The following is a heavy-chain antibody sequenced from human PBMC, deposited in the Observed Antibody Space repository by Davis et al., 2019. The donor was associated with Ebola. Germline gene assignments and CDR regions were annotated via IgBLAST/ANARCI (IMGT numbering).Heavy chain of an antibody. V-gene: IGHV3-23*01. CDR2: PTLSAAST. D-gene: IGHD1-14*01. CDR3: AKDGGKYPYWYFDL. CDR1: GFTSSRSS. Sequence: GGSLRLSCAPSGFTSSRSSINRVRPSPGPPLESVSGPTLSAASTYYADPAKGRFTIARDNPGTTLYLQMSNLGAEDTAVYYCAKDGGKYPYWYFDLWGRGTLVTVSS. J-gene: IGHJ2*01.